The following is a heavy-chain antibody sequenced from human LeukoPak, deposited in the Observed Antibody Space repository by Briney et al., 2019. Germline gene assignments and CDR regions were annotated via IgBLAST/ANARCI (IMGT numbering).Heavy chain of an antibody. CDR2: INPSGGST. Sequence: ASVKVSCKASGYTFTSYYMHWVRQAPGQGLEWMGIINPSGGSTSYAQKFQGRVTMTRDTSTSIVYMELSSLRSEDTAVYYCARDLGITGTTSVGWFDPWGQGTLVTVSS. CDR3: ARDLGITGTTSVGWFDP. CDR1: GYTFTSYY. J-gene: IGHJ5*02. V-gene: IGHV1-46*03. D-gene: IGHD1-7*01.